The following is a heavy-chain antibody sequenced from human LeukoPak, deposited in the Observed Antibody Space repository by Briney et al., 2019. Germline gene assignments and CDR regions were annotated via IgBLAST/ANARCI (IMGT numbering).Heavy chain of an antibody. CDR2: IIGSGNSA. CDR3: AKETKYTSGWLTIDY. J-gene: IGHJ4*02. D-gene: IGHD6-19*01. CDR1: GFSFSSYG. Sequence: GGSLRLSCTASGFSFSSYGMSWVRQPPGKGLEWVSGIIGSGNSAYYADSVKGRFTISRDNSKSTLHLQMNSLRVEDTAVYYCAKETKYTSGWLTIDYWGQGTLVTVSS. V-gene: IGHV3-23*01.